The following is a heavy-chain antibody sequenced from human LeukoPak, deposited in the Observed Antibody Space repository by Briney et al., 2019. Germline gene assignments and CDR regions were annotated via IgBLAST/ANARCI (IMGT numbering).Heavy chain of an antibody. J-gene: IGHJ5*01. CDR1: GGSISSGGYS. CDR3: ARGGGRSWYWFDY. CDR2: IYHSGST. D-gene: IGHD6-13*01. V-gene: IGHV4-30-2*01. Sequence: PSQTLSLTCAVSGGSISSGGYSWSWIRQPPGKGLEWIGYIYHSGSTYYNPPLKSRVTISVDRSKNQFSLKLSSVTAADTAVYYCARGGGRSWYWFDYWGQGTLVTVSS.